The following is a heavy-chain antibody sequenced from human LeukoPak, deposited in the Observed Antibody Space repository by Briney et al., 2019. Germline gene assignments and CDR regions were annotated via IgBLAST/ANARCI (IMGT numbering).Heavy chain of an antibody. V-gene: IGHV3-33*01. Sequence: PGGSLRLSCAASGVTFSSYGMHWVRQAPGKGLEWVAVIWYDGSNKYYADSVKGRFTISRDNSKNTLYLQMNSLRAEDTAVYYCARERGPYDFWSGYYLWGQGTLVTVSS. CDR1: GVTFSSYG. CDR2: IWYDGSNK. J-gene: IGHJ4*02. D-gene: IGHD3-3*01. CDR3: ARERGPYDFWSGYYL.